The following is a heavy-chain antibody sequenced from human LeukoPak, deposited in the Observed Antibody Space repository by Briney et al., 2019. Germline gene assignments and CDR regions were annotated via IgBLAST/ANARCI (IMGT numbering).Heavy chain of an antibody. D-gene: IGHD3-3*01. V-gene: IGHV3-23*01. Sequence: GGSLRLSCAASGFPFSSYAMSWVRQAPGKGLEWVSAISGSGGSTYYADSVKGRFTISRDNSKNTLYLQMNSLRAEDTAVYYCAKISSQVFGVVIKFDYWGQGALVTVSS. CDR2: ISGSGGST. CDR1: GFPFSSYA. J-gene: IGHJ4*02. CDR3: AKISSQVFGVVIKFDY.